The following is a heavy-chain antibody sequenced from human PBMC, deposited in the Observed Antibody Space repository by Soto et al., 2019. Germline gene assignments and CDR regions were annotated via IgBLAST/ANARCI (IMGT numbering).Heavy chain of an antibody. CDR1: GFTFSSYA. D-gene: IGHD2-21*01. V-gene: IGHV3-64D*06. J-gene: IGHJ5*02. CDR3: VKSVMAEGRNWFDP. CDR2: ISSNGGST. Sequence: PVGSLRLSCSASGFTFSSYAMHWVRQAPVKGLEYVSAISSNGGSTYYADSLKGRFTISRDNSKSTLYLQMSSLRAEDTAVYYCVKSVMAEGRNWFDPWGQGTLVTVSS.